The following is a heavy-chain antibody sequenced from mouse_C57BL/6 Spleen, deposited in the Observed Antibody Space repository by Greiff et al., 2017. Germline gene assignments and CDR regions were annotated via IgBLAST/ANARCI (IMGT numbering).Heavy chain of an antibody. D-gene: IGHD1-1*01. Sequence: DVQLVESGGGLVKPGGSLKLSCAASGFTFSDYGMHWVRQAPEKGLEWVAYISSGSSTIYYADTVKGRFTISRDNAKNTLFLQMTSLRSEDTAMYYCARPYSSSFYYAMDYWGQGTSVTVSS. J-gene: IGHJ4*01. V-gene: IGHV5-17*01. CDR2: ISSGSSTI. CDR3: ARPYSSSFYYAMDY. CDR1: GFTFSDYG.